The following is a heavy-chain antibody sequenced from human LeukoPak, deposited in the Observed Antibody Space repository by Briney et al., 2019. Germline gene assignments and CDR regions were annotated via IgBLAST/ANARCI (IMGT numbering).Heavy chain of an antibody. Sequence: NPGGSLRLSCAASGFTFSNYGTNWVRQAPGKGLEWVSFTDTSGRYVYYGDSVKGRFTISRDNAKNLLFLQMNGLRAEDTALYYCARGRSITLLRGVAMSDGFDIWGQGAMVAVSS. D-gene: IGHD3-10*01. CDR2: TDTSGRYV. J-gene: IGHJ3*02. CDR3: ARGRSITLLRGVAMSDGFDI. CDR1: GFTFSNYG. V-gene: IGHV3-21*06.